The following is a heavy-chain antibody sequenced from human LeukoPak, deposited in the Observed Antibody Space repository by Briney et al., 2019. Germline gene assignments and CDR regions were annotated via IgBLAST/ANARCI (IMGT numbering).Heavy chain of an antibody. CDR3: ARMYYYDNSGDDNWFDP. CDR2: LNPNTGNT. Sequence: ASVKVSCKASGYSFTNYDINWVRQATGQGLEWMGWLNPNTGNTGYAQKFQGRVTITRNTSISTAYSELSSLRSEDTAIYYCARMYYYDNSGDDNWFDPWGQGTLVTVSS. V-gene: IGHV1-8*03. CDR1: GYSFTNYD. D-gene: IGHD3-22*01. J-gene: IGHJ5*02.